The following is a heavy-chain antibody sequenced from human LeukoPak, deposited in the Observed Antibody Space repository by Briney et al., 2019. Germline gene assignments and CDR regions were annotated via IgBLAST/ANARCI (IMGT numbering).Heavy chain of an antibody. D-gene: IGHD6-19*01. CDR2: MNPNSGNT. CDR3: AKDTQEVAGIVAVIVGYYNYYYGMDV. CDR1: GYTFTSYD. J-gene: IGHJ6*02. V-gene: IGHV1-8*01. Sequence: ASVKVSCKASGYTFTSYDINWVRQATGQGLEWMGWMNPNSGNTGYAQKFQGRVTMTRNTSISTAYMELSSLRAEDTAVYYCAKDTQEVAGIVAVIVGYYNYYYGMDVWGQGTTVTVSS.